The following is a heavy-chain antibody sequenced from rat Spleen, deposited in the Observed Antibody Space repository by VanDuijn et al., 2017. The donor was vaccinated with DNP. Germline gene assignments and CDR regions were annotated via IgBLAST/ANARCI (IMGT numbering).Heavy chain of an antibody. CDR2: ISIGGGDI. Sequence: EVQLVESGGGLVQPGRSLKLSCAASGFTFSNYGMAWVRQAPTKGLEWVASISIGGGDIYYRDSVKGRFTISRDDAKNTQYLQMDSLRSEDTATYFCTRGGTYYFDYWGQGVMVTVSS. V-gene: IGHV5S13*01. CDR1: GFTFSNYG. J-gene: IGHJ2*01. CDR3: TRGGTYYFDY.